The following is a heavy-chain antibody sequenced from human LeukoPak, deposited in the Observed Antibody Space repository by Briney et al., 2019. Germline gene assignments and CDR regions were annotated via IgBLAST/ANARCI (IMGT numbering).Heavy chain of an antibody. V-gene: IGHV3-23*01. Sequence: GGSLRLSCAGSGFTFSSHAMSWVRQAPGKGLEWVSGISGSGGRKYYADSVKGRFTISRDNSKNTLYLQMNSLRAEDTAVYYCARDLGYWGQGTLVTVSS. J-gene: IGHJ4*02. D-gene: IGHD7-27*01. CDR1: GFTFSSHA. CDR3: ARDLGY. CDR2: ISGSGGRK.